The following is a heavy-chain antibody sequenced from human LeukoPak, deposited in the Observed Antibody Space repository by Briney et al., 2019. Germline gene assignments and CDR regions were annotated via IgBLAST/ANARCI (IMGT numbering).Heavy chain of an antibody. D-gene: IGHD6-19*01. CDR2: ISSSSSYI. Sequence: GGSLRLSCAASGFTFSSYSMNWARQAPGKGLEWVSSISSSSSYIYYADSVKGRFTISRDNAKNSLYLQMNSLRAEDTAVYYCARDYEKLVQAEGFNSSGWYFRDALSTFTNRGTSYYYYYGMDVWGQGTTVTVSS. J-gene: IGHJ6*02. V-gene: IGHV3-21*01. CDR1: GFTFSSYS. CDR3: ARDYEKLVQAEGFNSSGWYFRDALSTFTNRGTSYYYYYGMDV.